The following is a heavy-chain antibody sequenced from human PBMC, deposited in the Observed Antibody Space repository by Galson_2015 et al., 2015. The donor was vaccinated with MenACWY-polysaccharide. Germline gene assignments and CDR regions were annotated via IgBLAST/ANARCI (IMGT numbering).Heavy chain of an antibody. J-gene: IGHJ6*03. CDR3: ARVFSGPDAIPVSYYFYYMDV. CDR1: GFTFSTYA. CDR2: ISSDGSDK. V-gene: IGHV3-30*04. D-gene: IGHD2-2*01. Sequence: SLRLSCAASGFTFSTYAIHWVRQAPGKGLEWVAVISSDGSDKYYADSVKDRFTTSRDNSRNTLYLQMNRLRAEDTAVYCCARVFSGPDAIPVSYYFYYMDVWGKGTTVTVSS.